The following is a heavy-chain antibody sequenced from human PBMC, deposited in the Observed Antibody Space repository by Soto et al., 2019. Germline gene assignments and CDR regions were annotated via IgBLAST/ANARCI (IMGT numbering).Heavy chain of an antibody. CDR3: ARDRSNSPDYFDF. D-gene: IGHD6-6*01. CDR2: IYYSGRT. CDR1: GGSIDNYEYY. J-gene: IGHJ4*02. V-gene: IGHV4-30-4*01. Sequence: QVQLQESGPGLVKPSQTLSLTCTVSGGSIDNYEYYWTWIRQPPGKGLEWVGYIYYSGRTNYNPSLKSRLTISLDTSKNQFYLRLTSVSAADTAMYYCARDRSNSPDYFDFWGQGTLVTVSS.